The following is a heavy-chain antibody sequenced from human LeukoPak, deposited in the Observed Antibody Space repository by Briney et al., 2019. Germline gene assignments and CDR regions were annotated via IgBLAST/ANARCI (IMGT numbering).Heavy chain of an antibody. V-gene: IGHV4-59*01. CDR1: GGSFSSYY. Sequence: PSETLSLTCAVYGGSFSSYYWSWIRQPPGKGLEWVGYIYYSGSTNYNPSLKSRVTISVDTSKNQFSLKLSSVTAADTAVYYCARMRFLEWFPALFDYWGQGTLVTVSS. D-gene: IGHD3-3*01. CDR3: ARMRFLEWFPALFDY. J-gene: IGHJ4*02. CDR2: IYYSGST.